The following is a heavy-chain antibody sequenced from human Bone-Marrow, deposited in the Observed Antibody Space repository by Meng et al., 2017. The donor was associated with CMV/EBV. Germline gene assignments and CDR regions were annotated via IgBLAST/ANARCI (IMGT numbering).Heavy chain of an antibody. CDR2: INHSGST. V-gene: IGHV4-34*01. Sequence: SETLSLTCAVYGGSFSGYYWSWIRQPPGKGLEWIGEINHSGSTNYNPSLKSRVTISVDTSKNQFSLKLSSVTAADTAVYYCARVSTGTTLVDYWGQGTLVTVSS. J-gene: IGHJ4*02. D-gene: IGHD1-7*01. CDR3: ARVSTGTTLVDY. CDR1: GGSFSGYY.